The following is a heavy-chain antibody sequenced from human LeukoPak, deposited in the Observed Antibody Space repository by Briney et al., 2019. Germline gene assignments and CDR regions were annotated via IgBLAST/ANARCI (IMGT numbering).Heavy chain of an antibody. J-gene: IGHJ4*02. CDR2: ISGSGGST. CDR3: AKDSGGYSSSSFGS. Sequence: PGGSLSLSFPPSGLTFTTYPMSWFRKPPGKGREWASPISGSGGSTYYADSVKGRFTISRDNSKNTLYLQMNSLRAEDTAVYYCAKDSGGYSSSSFGSWGQGTRVTVSS. D-gene: IGHD6-13*01. CDR1: GLTFTTYP. V-gene: IGHV3-23*01.